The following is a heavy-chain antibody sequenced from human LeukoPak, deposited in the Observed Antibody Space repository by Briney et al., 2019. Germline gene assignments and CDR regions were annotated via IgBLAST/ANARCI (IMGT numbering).Heavy chain of an antibody. D-gene: IGHD6-13*01. Sequence: SETLSLTCTVSGVAITRYYWSWIRQPPGKGLEWIGYVYYSGSTDYNASLKSRVTISVDTSRNQFSLELSSVTAADTAVYYCATRAGGFLPYYFDYWGQGALVTVSS. V-gene: IGHV4-59*01. CDR3: ATRAGGFLPYYFDY. CDR1: GVAITRYY. CDR2: VYYSGST. J-gene: IGHJ4*02.